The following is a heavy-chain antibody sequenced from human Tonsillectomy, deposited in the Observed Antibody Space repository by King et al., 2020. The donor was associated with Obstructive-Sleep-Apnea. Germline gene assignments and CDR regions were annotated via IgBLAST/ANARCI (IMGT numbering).Heavy chain of an antibody. CDR1: GYSITRGYY. J-gene: IGHJ4*02. CDR2: SYHTGST. Sequence: QEEGQGRGKQAETGASKRKGKGYSITRGYYWGWIRQPPGKGLEGRGSSYHTGSTYYNPSLKSRVTISVESSKNQFSLKLNSATAADTAVYYCARADYYDSSGYSYYFDSWGQGTLVTVSS. D-gene: IGHD3-22*01. CDR3: ARADYYDSSGYSYYFDS. V-gene: IGHV4-38-2*02.